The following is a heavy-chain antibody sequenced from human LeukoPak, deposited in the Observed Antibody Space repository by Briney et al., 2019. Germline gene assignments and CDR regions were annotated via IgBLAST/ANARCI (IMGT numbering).Heavy chain of an antibody. D-gene: IGHD6-19*01. CDR3: ARDRGDSSSGWYFYYYGMDV. Sequence: SETLSLTCTVSGCSISSYYWSRIRQPPGKGLEWIGYIYYSGSTNYNPSLKSRVTISVDTSKNQFSLKLSSVTAADTAVYYCARDRGDSSSGWYFYYYGMDVWGQGTTVTVSS. CDR2: IYYSGST. J-gene: IGHJ6*02. CDR1: GCSISSYY. V-gene: IGHV4-59*01.